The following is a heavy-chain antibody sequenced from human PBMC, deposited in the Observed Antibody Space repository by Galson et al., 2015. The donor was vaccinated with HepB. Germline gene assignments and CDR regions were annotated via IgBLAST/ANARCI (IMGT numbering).Heavy chain of an antibody. CDR2: TWYDGSTE. J-gene: IGHJ2*01. CDR3: AKDHAGGKSQDWYFDV. V-gene: IGHV3-30*02. D-gene: IGHD2-15*01. CDR1: GFTFSSHG. Sequence: SLRLSCAASGFTFSSHGMHWVRQAPGKGLEWVAFTWYDGSTESYAGSVKGRFTISRDNSKNTLSLQMNSLRPEDTALYYCAKDHAGGKSQDWYFDVWGRGSLVTASS.